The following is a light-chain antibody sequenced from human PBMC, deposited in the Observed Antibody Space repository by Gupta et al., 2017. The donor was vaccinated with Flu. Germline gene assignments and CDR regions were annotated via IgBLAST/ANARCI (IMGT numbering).Light chain of an antibody. CDR3: QAWDSNTVI. CDR1: KLGDKY. J-gene: IGLJ2*01. V-gene: IGLV3-1*01. Sequence: CSRDKLGDKYVCWYQQKPGQSPVVVIYEDKRRPSGIPERFSGSNSGNTATLTISGTQAIDDADYYCQAWDSNTVIFGGGTKLTVL. CDR2: EDK.